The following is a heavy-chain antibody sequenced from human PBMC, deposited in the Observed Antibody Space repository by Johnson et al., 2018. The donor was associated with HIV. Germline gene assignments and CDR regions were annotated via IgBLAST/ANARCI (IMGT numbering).Heavy chain of an antibody. Sequence: VQLVESGGGVVQPGRSLRLSCAASGFTFSSYAMHWVRQAPGKGLEWVGRIKSKTDGGTTDYAAPVKGRFTISRDDSKNTLYLQMNSLKTEDTAVYYCTTALTVVTIWDAFYIWGQGTMVTVSS. D-gene: IGHD4-23*01. CDR3: TTALTVVTIWDAFYI. J-gene: IGHJ3*02. CDR2: IKSKTDGGTT. CDR1: GFTFSSYA. V-gene: IGHV3-15*01.